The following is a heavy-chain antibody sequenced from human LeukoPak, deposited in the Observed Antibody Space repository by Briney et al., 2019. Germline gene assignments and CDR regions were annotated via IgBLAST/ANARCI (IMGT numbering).Heavy chain of an antibody. CDR3: ARGPRNDP. CDR2: VHPNGGNT. J-gene: IGHJ5*02. Sequence: ASVKVSCKTSGYPFTAWEINWVRQAAGQGLEWMGWVHPNGGNTAYAQKFQGRVTMTRDTSISTAYMELSGLTSDDTAVYFCARGPRNDPWGQGTLVTVSS. CDR1: GYPFTAWE. D-gene: IGHD1-14*01. V-gene: IGHV1-8*01.